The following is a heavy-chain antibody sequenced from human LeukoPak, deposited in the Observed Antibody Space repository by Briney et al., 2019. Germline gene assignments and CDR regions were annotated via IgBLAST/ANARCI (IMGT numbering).Heavy chain of an antibody. J-gene: IGHJ4*02. CDR1: GFTFDDYA. V-gene: IGHV3-9*01. Sequence: SLRLSCAASGFTFDDYAMHWVRQAPGKGLEWVSGISWNSGSIGYADSVKGRFTISRDNAKNSLYLQMNSLRAEDTALYYCAKDERSSGFGIFDYWGRGTLVTVSS. CDR2: ISWNSGSI. D-gene: IGHD6-19*01. CDR3: AKDERSSGFGIFDY.